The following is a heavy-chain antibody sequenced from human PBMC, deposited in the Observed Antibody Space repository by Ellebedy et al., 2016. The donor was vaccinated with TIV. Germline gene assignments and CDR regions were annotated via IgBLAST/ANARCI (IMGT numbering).Heavy chain of an antibody. D-gene: IGHD2-2*01. J-gene: IGHJ6*02. Sequence: SETLSLTXTVSGGSVSDGSISTTDYYWSWIRQHPGKGLEWIGYIYHSGTTYYNPSLKSRVSISVDTSKNQFSLKLSSVTAADTAVYYCARYRSGIVVVPAHYGMDVWGQGTTVTVSS. V-gene: IGHV4-30-4*08. CDR3: ARYRSGIVVVPAHYGMDV. CDR2: IYHSGTT. CDR1: GGSVSDGSISTTDYY.